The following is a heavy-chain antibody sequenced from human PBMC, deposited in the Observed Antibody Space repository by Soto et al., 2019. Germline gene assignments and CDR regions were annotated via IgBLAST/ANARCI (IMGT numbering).Heavy chain of an antibody. Sequence: GGSLRLSCAASGFTFSSYGMHWVRQAPGKGLEWVAVIWYDGSNKYYADSVKGRFTISRDNSKNTLYLQMNSLRAEDTAVYYCARDMGGGELNAFDIWGQGTMVTVSS. V-gene: IGHV3-33*01. CDR2: IWYDGSNK. CDR3: ARDMGGGELNAFDI. J-gene: IGHJ3*02. CDR1: GFTFSSYG. D-gene: IGHD3-10*01.